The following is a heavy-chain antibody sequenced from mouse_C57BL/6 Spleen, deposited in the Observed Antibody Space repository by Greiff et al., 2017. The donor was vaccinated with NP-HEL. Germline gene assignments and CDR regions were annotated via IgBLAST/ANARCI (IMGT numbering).Heavy chain of an antibody. J-gene: IGHJ2*01. CDR3: AKGALGVFDY. V-gene: IGHV1-54*01. CDR2: INPGSGGT. D-gene: IGHD3-1*01. CDR1: GYAFTNYL. Sequence: VKLQESGAELVRPGTSVKVSCKASGYAFTNYLIEWVKQRPGQGLEWIGVINPGSGGTNYNEKFKGKATLTADKSSSTAYMQLSSLTSEDSAVYFCAKGALGVFDYWGQGTTLTVSS.